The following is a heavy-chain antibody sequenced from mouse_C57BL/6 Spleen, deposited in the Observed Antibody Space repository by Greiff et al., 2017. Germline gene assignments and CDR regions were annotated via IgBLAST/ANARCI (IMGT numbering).Heavy chain of an antibody. Sequence: EVKLMESGGGLVQPGGSLKLSCAASGFTFSDYYMYWVRQTPEKRLVWVAYSSNGGGTTYYPDTVEGRSTISRDSAKNTLYLQMSRLKSEDTAMYYCARLTGSYYFDYWGQGTTLTVSS. CDR1: GFTFSDYY. J-gene: IGHJ2*01. D-gene: IGHD4-1*01. V-gene: IGHV5-12*01. CDR2: SSNGGGTT. CDR3: ARLTGSYYFDY.